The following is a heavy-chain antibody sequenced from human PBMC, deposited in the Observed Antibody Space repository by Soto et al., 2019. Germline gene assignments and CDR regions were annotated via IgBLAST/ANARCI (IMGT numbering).Heavy chain of an antibody. CDR1: GITFRIRA. V-gene: IGHV3-23*01. Sequence: AGSLRRSCVAAGITFRIRAMSWVRQAPGEGLEWVSTTTDTDGDRKYAHSVRGPVTISRDHSKNTLYLQMSSLRAEDSSVYFCARGSRNSYPGCQIFDLWGRRTRVTVSS. CDR2: TTDTDGDR. J-gene: IGHJ6*04. D-gene: IGHD2-21*01. CDR3: ARGSRNSYPGCQIFDL.